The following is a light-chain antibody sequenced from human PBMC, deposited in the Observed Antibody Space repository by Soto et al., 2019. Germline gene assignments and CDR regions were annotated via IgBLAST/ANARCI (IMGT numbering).Light chain of an antibody. CDR2: AAS. Sequence: DIQMTQSPSSLSASVGDRVTITCRASQGISNYVASCQQKPGKVAKLLIYAASTLQSGVPSRFSGSASGTDFTLTISSLQPEDVATYYCQKYNSAHHFGPGTKVDIK. V-gene: IGKV1-27*01. CDR1: QGISNY. J-gene: IGKJ3*01. CDR3: QKYNSAHH.